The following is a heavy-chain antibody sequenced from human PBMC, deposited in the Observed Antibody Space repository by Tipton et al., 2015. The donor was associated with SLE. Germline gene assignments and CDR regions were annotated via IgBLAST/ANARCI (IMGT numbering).Heavy chain of an antibody. J-gene: IGHJ4*02. CDR2: IYHSGST. CDR3: ARDPTGDKGY. Sequence: TLSLTCNVSGYSINRGYSWGWIRQPPGKGLEWIGRIYHSGSTYYSPSLKNRVTIPIDRSKNQFSLNLSSVTAADTAVYFCARDPTGDKGYWGQGTLVTVSS. V-gene: IGHV4-38-2*02. CDR1: GYSINRGYS. D-gene: IGHD7-27*01.